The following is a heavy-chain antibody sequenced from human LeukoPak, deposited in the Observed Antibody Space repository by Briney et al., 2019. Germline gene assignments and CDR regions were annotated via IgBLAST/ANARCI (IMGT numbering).Heavy chain of an antibody. Sequence: GGSLRPSCAASGFTVTNNYTSWVRQDPGKGLEWVSVIYSGGGTYYTDSVKGRFSISRDNSKNTLYLQMNSLRAEDTAVYYCARGAIYGDQGYWGQGTLVTVSS. CDR2: IYSGGGT. V-gene: IGHV3-53*01. CDR3: ARGAIYGDQGY. J-gene: IGHJ4*02. CDR1: GFTVTNNY. D-gene: IGHD3-3*01.